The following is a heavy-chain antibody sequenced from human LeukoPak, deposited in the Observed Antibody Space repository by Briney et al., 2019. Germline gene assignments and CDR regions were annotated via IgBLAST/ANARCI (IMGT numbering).Heavy chain of an antibody. CDR2: FDPEDGET. J-gene: IGHJ4*02. Sequence: EASVKVSCKVSGYTLTELSMHWVRQAPGKGLEWMGGFDPEDGETIYAQKFQGRVTMTEDTSTDTAYMELSSLRSEDTAVYYCATFSSGHHCFDYWGQGTLVTVSS. V-gene: IGHV1-24*01. CDR1: GYTLTELS. CDR3: ATFSSGHHCFDY. D-gene: IGHD6-19*01.